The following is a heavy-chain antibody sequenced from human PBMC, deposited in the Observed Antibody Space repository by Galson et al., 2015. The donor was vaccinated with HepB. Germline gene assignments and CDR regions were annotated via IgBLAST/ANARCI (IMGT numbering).Heavy chain of an antibody. J-gene: IGHJ5*02. D-gene: IGHD2-15*01. V-gene: IGHV1-24*01. CDR3: ATGFYIEGFDP. CDR1: GYTLTELP. CDR2: FGPEDGET. Sequence: SVKVSCKVSGYTLTELPMHWVRQAPGKGLEWMGGFGPEDGETIYAQKFQGRVTMTEDTSTDTAYMELSSLRSEDTAVYYCATGFYIEGFDPWGQGTLVTVSS.